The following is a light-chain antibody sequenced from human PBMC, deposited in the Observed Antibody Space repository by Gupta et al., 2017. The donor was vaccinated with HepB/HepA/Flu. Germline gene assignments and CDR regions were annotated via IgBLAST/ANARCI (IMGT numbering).Light chain of an antibody. CDR2: GSS. Sequence: IVITQSPDTLSVSPGERVSLFCRASQIVNSNLAWYQHKPGQAPRLLIYGSSTKATGIPARFTGSGSGTEFTLAISRLQYEDFAVYYCQNYNTWPPLFGPGTKLEIK. J-gene: IGKJ2*01. V-gene: IGKV3-15*01. CDR1: QIVNSN. CDR3: QNYNTWPPL.